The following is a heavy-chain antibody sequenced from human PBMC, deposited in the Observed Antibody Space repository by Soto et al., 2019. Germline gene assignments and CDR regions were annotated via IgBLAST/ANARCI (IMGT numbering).Heavy chain of an antibody. CDR2: ISYDGSNK. J-gene: IGHJ6*02. D-gene: IGHD6-19*01. CDR3: ARTIAVANHYYYSGMDV. CDR1: GFTFSSYA. V-gene: IGHV3-30-3*01. Sequence: QVQLVESGGGVVQPGRSLRLSCAASGFTFSSYAMHWVRQAPGKGLEWVAVISYDGSNKYYADSVKGRFTISRDNSKNTLYLQMNSLRAEDTAVYYCARTIAVANHYYYSGMDVWGQGTTVTVSS.